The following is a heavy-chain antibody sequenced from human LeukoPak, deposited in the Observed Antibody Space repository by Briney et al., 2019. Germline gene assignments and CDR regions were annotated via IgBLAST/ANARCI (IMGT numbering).Heavy chain of an antibody. J-gene: IGHJ5*02. Sequence: SETLSLTCTVSGGSITSDYWSWIRQPAGKGLEWIGRIFTSGSSSYNPSLKSRVTMSLDTSKNQFSLKLSSVTAADTAVYFCSRGGANDLWGQGTLVAVSS. D-gene: IGHD4/OR15-4a*01. CDR2: IFTSGSS. V-gene: IGHV4-4*07. CDR1: GGSITSDY. CDR3: SRGGANDL.